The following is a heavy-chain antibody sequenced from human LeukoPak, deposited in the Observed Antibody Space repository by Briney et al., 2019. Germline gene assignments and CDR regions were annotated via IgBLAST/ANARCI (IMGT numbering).Heavy chain of an antibody. D-gene: IGHD2-8*02. CDR3: VRHVTGGVDY. CDR1: GYSFTSYL. V-gene: IGHV5-51*01. CDR2: ISPVDSGT. J-gene: IGHJ4*02. Sequence: GESLKISFKGSGYSFTSYLIGWVRQMPGKGLEWVGIISPVDSGTRYSPSFQGQVTISADKSISTAYLQWSSLKASDTAMYYCVRHVTGGVDYWGQGTLVTVSS.